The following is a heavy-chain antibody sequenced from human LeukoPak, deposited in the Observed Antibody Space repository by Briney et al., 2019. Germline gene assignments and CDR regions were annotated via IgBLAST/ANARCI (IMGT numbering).Heavy chain of an antibody. J-gene: IGHJ4*02. Sequence: GGSLRLSCAASGFTVSSNYMSWVRRAPGKGLEWVANIKQDGSEKYYVDSVKGRFTISRDNAKNSLYLQMNSLRAEDTAMYYCARDSAGNDYWGQGTLVTVSS. D-gene: IGHD6-13*01. CDR2: IKQDGSEK. V-gene: IGHV3-7*01. CDR3: ARDSAGNDY. CDR1: GFTVSSNY.